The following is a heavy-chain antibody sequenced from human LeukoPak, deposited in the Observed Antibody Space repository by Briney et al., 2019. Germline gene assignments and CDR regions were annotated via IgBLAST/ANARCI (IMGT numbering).Heavy chain of an antibody. V-gene: IGHV3-53*01. CDR1: GFTFSSYG. CDR2: IYSGGST. CDR3: ARDSSSSWYWYFDL. D-gene: IGHD6-13*01. J-gene: IGHJ2*01. Sequence: GGSLRLSCAASGFTFSSYGMHWVRQAPGRGLEWVSVIYSGGSTYYADSVKGRFTISRDNSKNTLYLQMNSLRAEDTAVYYCARDSSSSWYWYFDLWGRGTLVTVSS.